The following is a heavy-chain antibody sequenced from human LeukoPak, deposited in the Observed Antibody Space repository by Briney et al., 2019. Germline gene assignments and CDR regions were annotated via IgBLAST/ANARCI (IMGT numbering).Heavy chain of an antibody. Sequence: GASVKVSCKASGYTFTGYYMHRVRQAPGQGLEWMGWINPNSGGTNYAQKFQGRVTMTRDTSISTAYMELSRLRSDDTAVYYCARDRGADIVVVPAASRGNWFDPWGQGTLVTVSS. V-gene: IGHV1-2*02. CDR1: GYTFTGYY. CDR3: ARDRGADIVVVPAASRGNWFDP. CDR2: INPNSGGT. D-gene: IGHD2-2*01. J-gene: IGHJ5*02.